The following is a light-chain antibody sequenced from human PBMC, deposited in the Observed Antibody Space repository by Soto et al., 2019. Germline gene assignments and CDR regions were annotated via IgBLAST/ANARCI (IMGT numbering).Light chain of an antibody. Sequence: DIQMTQAPASLSASVGDVVTITCRASQSISSYLNWYQKKKGKAPKFLIYAASSLQSGVPSRFSGSGSGTDFTLTISSLQPEDFATYYCQQSYNTPLTFGPGTRLEIK. V-gene: IGKV1-39*01. CDR2: AAS. CDR1: QSISSY. J-gene: IGKJ5*01. CDR3: QQSYNTPLT.